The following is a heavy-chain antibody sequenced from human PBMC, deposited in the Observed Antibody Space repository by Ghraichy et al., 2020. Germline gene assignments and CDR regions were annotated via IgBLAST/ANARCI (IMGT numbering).Heavy chain of an antibody. J-gene: IGHJ4*02. CDR2: IYHSGST. D-gene: IGHD6-19*01. Sequence: SETLSLTCAVSGGSISSTNWWSWVRQPPGKGLEWIGEIYHSGSTNYNPSLKSRVTISLDKSKNQFSLNLSSVTAADTAVYYCARGGQQWLANNYWGQGTLVTVSS. CDR1: GGSISSTNW. CDR3: ARGGQQWLANNY. V-gene: IGHV4-4*02.